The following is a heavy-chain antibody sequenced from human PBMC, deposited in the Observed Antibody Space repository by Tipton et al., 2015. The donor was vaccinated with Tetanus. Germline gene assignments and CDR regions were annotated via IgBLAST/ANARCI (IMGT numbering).Heavy chain of an antibody. V-gene: IGHV4-34*01. CDR3: ARRTLPRVKIAAPPPFGGMDV. CDR1: GGTFNGYS. Sequence: LRLSCAVSGGTFNGYSWSWIRQPPGKGLEWIGEINNSASTNYNPSLKSRPTISVDTSKNQFSLKYNSVTAADTAVYYCARRTLPRVKIAAPPPFGGMDVWCQCPTVSLSS. J-gene: IGHJ6*02. D-gene: IGHD6-6*01. CDR2: INNSAST.